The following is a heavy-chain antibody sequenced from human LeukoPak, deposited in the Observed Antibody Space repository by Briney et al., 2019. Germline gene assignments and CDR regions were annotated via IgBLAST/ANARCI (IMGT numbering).Heavy chain of an antibody. V-gene: IGHV3-48*01. J-gene: IGHJ4*02. CDR2: ISSSSGGTI. CDR3: ARDRGYCSGGTCYASFDH. CDR1: GFNFSGYG. D-gene: IGHD2-15*01. Sequence: GGSLTLSCAAPGFNFSGYGMKWVRQSPGKGGGFISFISSSSGGTIYYADSVKGRFTISRDNAKNSVYLQMNSLRAEDTAVYYCARDRGYCSGGTCYASFDHWGQGTLVTVSS.